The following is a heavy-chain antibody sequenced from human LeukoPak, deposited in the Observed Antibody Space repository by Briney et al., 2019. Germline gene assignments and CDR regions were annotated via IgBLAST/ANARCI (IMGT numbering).Heavy chain of an antibody. V-gene: IGHV5-51*01. J-gene: IGHJ4*02. Sequence: LGESLKISCKGSGYRFTSYWIGWVRQMPGKGLEWMGIIYPGDSDTKYSPSFQGQVTISADKSISTAYLQWSSLKASDTAMYYCARQMQTYYYDSSGSRQVYYFDYWGQGTLVTVSS. CDR2: IYPGDSDT. D-gene: IGHD3-22*01. CDR3: ARQMQTYYYDSSGSRQVYYFDY. CDR1: GYRFTSYW.